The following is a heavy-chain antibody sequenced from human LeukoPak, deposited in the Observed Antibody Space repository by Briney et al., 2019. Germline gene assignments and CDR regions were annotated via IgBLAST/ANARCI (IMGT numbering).Heavy chain of an antibody. CDR3: AKGEWELYYFDY. D-gene: IGHD1-26*01. J-gene: IGHJ4*02. CDR2: IHYDSTTE. CDR1: GFAFSSYG. V-gene: IGHV3-30*02. Sequence: GGSLRLSCAASGFAFSSYGMHWVRQAPGKGLEWVAYIHYDSTTEDYADSVKGRFTISRDNSKNTLYLQMNSLRAEDTAVYYCAKGEWELYYFDYWGQGTLVTVSS.